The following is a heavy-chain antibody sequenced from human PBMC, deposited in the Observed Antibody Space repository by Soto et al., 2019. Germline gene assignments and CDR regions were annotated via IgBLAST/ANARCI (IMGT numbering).Heavy chain of an antibody. J-gene: IGHJ4*02. V-gene: IGHV3-23*01. D-gene: IGHD1-26*01. CDR1: GFTFSSYD. CDR2: IGVYANT. Sequence: PGGSLRLSCAAYGFTFSSYDTNWVRQAPGKGLEWVSAIGVYANTYYADSVKGRFTISRDDSRNTVHLQLNSLRVDDTAVYYCAKESTVGSPGDYFDPWGQGTLVTVSS. CDR3: AKESTVGSPGDYFDP.